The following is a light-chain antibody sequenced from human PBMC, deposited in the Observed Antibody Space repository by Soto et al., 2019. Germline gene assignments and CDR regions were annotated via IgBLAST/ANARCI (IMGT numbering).Light chain of an antibody. CDR1: QNINRW. CDR3: LQYNGSPLT. Sequence: DIQMTQSPSTLSASVGDRVTITCRASQNINRWLAWYQQRPGKAPNLLIHKASTLEAGVPSRFSGSASGTEFTLTISSLQPDDFAAYFCLQYNGSPLTFGGGTKVEIK. V-gene: IGKV1-5*03. J-gene: IGKJ4*01. CDR2: KAS.